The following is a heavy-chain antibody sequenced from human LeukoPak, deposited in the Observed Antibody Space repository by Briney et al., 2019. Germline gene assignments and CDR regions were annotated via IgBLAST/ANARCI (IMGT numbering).Heavy chain of an antibody. Sequence: SETLPLTCAVYGGSFSGYYWSWIRQPPGKGLEWIGEVNHSGSTNYNPSLKSRVTISVDTSKNQFSLKLSSVTAADTAVYYCAGRNYDFWSGYWPSGDYWGQGTLVTVSS. CDR1: GGSFSGYY. D-gene: IGHD3-3*01. CDR2: VNHSGST. V-gene: IGHV4-34*01. J-gene: IGHJ4*02. CDR3: AGRNYDFWSGYWPSGDY.